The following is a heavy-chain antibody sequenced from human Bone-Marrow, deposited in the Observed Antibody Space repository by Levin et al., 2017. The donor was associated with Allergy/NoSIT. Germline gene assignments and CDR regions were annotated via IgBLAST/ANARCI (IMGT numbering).Heavy chain of an antibody. Sequence: SETLSLTCNVSGVSINNYFWSWIRQPPGKGLEWIGYIYSTASSSYNPSLKNRVTMSIETSKNQVSLKWRSVTAADTAVYYCARAGDWESSVWYGTKDYAMEFWGQGTTVTVSS. CDR2: IYSTASS. V-gene: IGHV4-59*01. J-gene: IGHJ6*02. CDR3: ARAGDWESSVWYGTKDYAMEF. D-gene: IGHD6-19*01. CDR1: GVSINNYF.